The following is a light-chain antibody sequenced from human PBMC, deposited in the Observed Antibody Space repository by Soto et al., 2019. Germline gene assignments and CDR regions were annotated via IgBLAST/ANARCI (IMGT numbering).Light chain of an antibody. J-gene: IGKJ5*01. V-gene: IGKV3-15*01. CDR3: QQYNNWPIT. Sequence: EIVLTQSPATLSSFPGDRVTLSCRASQSVRTKLAWYQQKAGQAPRLIIYGASTRATGIPARFSGSGSGTEFTLTISSLQSEDFAVYYCQQYNNWPITFGQGTRLEIK. CDR2: GAS. CDR1: QSVRTK.